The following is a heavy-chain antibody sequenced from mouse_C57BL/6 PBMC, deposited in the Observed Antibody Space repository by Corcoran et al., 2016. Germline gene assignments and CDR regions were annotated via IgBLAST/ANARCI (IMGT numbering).Heavy chain of an antibody. CDR3: ARDYYCSSYWFAY. CDR2: INPNNGGT. J-gene: IGHJ3*01. CDR1: GYTFTDYS. D-gene: IGHD1-1*01. V-gene: IGHV1-26*01. Sequence: EVQLQQSGPELVKPGASVKISCKASGYTFTDYSINWVKQSHGKSLEWMGDINPNNGGTSYNQKFKGKATFTVDKSSSTAYMELRSLTSEDSAVYYCARDYYCSSYWFAYWGQGTLVTVSA.